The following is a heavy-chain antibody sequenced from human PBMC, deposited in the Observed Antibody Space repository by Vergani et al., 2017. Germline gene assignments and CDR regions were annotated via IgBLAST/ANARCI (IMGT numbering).Heavy chain of an antibody. D-gene: IGHD2-15*01. V-gene: IGHV1-2*04. CDR2: INPNTGGT. CDR1: GYTFTSYA. J-gene: IGHJ6*02. Sequence: QVQLVQSGAEVKKPGASVKVSCKASGYTFTSYAMHWVRQAPGQRLEWMGWINPNTGGTNYAQKFQAWVTMTRDTSISTAYMELSRLRSDDTAVYYCASGYCSGINCYYYYYYGMDVWGQGTTVTVYS. CDR3: ASGYCSGINCYYYYYYGMDV.